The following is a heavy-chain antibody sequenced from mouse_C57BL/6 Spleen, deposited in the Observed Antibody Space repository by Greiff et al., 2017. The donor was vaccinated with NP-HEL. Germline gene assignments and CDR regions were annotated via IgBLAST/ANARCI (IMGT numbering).Heavy chain of an antibody. V-gene: IGHV5-12*01. CDR3: ARQGLWTRGYYFDY. CDR2: ISNGGGST. D-gene: IGHD3-1*01. CDR1: GFTFSDYY. J-gene: IGHJ2*01. Sequence: EVMLVESGGGLVQPGGSLKLSCAASGFTFSDYYMYWVRQTPEKRLEWVAYISNGGGSTYYPDTVKGRFTISRDNAKNTLYLQMSRLKSEDTAMYYCARQGLWTRGYYFDYWGQGTTLTVSS.